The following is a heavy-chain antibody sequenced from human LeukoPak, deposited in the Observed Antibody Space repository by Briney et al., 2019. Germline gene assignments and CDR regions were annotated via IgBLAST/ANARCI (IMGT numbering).Heavy chain of an antibody. V-gene: IGHV1-18*01. D-gene: IGHD6-19*01. CDR2: ISAYNGNT. J-gene: IGHJ5*02. CDR3: ARSGRYSSAAFFDP. Sequence: GASVKVSCKASGYTFTSYGISCVRQAPGQGLEWMGWISAYNGNTNYAQKLQGRVTMTMDTTTSTAYMELRSLRSDDTAVYYCARSGRYSSAAFFDPWGQGTLVTVSS. CDR1: GYTFTSYG.